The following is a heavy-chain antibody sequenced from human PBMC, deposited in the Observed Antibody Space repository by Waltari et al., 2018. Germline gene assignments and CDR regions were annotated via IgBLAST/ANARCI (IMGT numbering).Heavy chain of an antibody. D-gene: IGHD2-21*02. Sequence: EVQLAESGGGLVQPGGSLRLSCVASGFMFSSYAMNWVRRAPGKGLVWVASVSGPSTYTFYADSVKGRFTISRDNAKNSVFLQMNGLRDDDTAIYYCAKEGLGGDRQFDYWGQGTLVRVSS. CDR3: AKEGLGGDRQFDY. CDR2: VSGPSTYT. CDR1: GFMFSSYA. V-gene: IGHV3-21*06. J-gene: IGHJ4*02.